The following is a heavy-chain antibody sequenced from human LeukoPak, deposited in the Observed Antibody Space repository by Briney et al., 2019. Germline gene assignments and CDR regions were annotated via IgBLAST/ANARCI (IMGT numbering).Heavy chain of an antibody. CDR3: ARHPPVITDNWLDP. CDR1: GYSFNTYW. Sequence: GESLKISCKGSGYSFNTYWIGWVRQMPGKGLECMGIIYPGDSDTRYSPSFQSQVTISADKSISTAYLQWSSLKASDTAMYYCARHPPVITDNWLDPWGQGTLVTVSS. CDR2: IYPGDSDT. V-gene: IGHV5-51*01. J-gene: IGHJ5*02. D-gene: IGHD1-14*01.